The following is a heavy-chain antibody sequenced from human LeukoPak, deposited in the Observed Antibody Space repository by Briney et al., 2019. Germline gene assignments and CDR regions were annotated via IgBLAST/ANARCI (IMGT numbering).Heavy chain of an antibody. CDR3: AKGVGYYYDSSGYYL. D-gene: IGHD3-22*01. J-gene: IGHJ5*02. V-gene: IGHV3-23*01. Sequence: GGSLRLSCAASGFTFSSYAMSWVRQAPGKGLEWVSAISGSGGSTYYADSVKGRFTISRDNSKNTLYLQMNSLRAEDTAVYYCAKGVGYYYDSSGYYLWGQGTLVTVSS. CDR2: ISGSGGST. CDR1: GFTFSSYA.